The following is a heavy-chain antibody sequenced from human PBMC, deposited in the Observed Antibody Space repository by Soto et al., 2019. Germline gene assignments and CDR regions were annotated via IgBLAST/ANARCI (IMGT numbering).Heavy chain of an antibody. J-gene: IGHJ3*02. D-gene: IGHD6-19*01. CDR3: ASSVAGRRSGAFDI. CDR1: GYTFTSYG. V-gene: IGHV1-18*01. CDR2: ISAYNGNT. Sequence: QVQLVQSGAEVKKPGASLKVSCKASGYTFTSYGISWVRQAPGQGLECMGWISAYNGNTNYAQKLQVRVTMTTDTSTSPADMELRSLRSDDTAVYYCASSVAGRRSGAFDIRGQGTMVTVSS.